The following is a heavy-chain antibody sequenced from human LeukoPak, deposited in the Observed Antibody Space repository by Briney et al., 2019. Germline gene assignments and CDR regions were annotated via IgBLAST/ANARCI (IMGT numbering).Heavy chain of an antibody. V-gene: IGHV4-34*01. J-gene: IGHJ5*02. CDR1: GGSFSGYY. Sequence: SETLSLTCAVYGGSFSGYYWSWIRQPPGKGLEWIGEINHSGSTNYNPSLKSRVTISVDTSKNQFSLKLSSVTAADTAVYYCARGDFILERRGWFDPWGQGTLVTVSS. CDR2: INHSGST. CDR3: ARGDFILERRGWFDP. D-gene: IGHD1-1*01.